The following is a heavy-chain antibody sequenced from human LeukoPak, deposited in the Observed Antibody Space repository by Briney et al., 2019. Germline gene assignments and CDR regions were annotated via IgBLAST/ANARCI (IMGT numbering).Heavy chain of an antibody. D-gene: IGHD4-17*01. CDR1: GYTFTSYG. CDR3: ARDGDYGDYSVPLFDY. CDR2: ISAYNGNT. V-gene: IGHV1-18*01. J-gene: IGHJ4*02. Sequence: GASVKVSCKASGYTFTSYGISWVRQAPGQGLEWMGWISAYNGNTNYAQKLQGRVTMTTDTSTSTAYMELRSLRSDDTAVYYCARDGDYGDYSVPLFDYWGQGTLVTVSS.